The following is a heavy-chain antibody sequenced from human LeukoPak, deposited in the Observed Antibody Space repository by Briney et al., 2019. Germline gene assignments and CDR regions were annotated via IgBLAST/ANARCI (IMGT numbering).Heavy chain of an antibody. CDR3: ARAPGYRKPFDF. J-gene: IGHJ4*02. Sequence: GGSLRLSCAASGFTVSSNYMSWVRQAPGKGLEWVSVTDSGGSTNYADSVKGRFTISRHNSKNTLFLQMNGLRAEDTAVYYCARAPGYRKPFDFWGQGTLVTVSS. D-gene: IGHD3-9*01. V-gene: IGHV3-53*04. CDR1: GFTVSSNY. CDR2: TDSGGST.